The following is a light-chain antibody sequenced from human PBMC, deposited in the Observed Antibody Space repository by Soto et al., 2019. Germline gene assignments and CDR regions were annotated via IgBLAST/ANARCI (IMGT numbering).Light chain of an antibody. CDR3: CSYAGSFTWV. J-gene: IGLJ3*02. CDR1: SSDVGGYTY. CDR2: DVR. V-gene: IGLV2-11*01. Sequence: QSALTQPRSVSGSPGQSVTISCTGTSSDVGGYTYVSWYQQQPAKAPKLMIYDVRKRPSGVPDRSSGSKSCNTAFLTISCLLAEDEADYYSCSYAGSFTWVFGRGTKVTVL.